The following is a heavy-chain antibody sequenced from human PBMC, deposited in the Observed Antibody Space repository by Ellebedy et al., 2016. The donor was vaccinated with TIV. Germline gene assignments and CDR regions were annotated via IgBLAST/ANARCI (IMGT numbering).Heavy chain of an antibody. Sequence: SETLSLTCTVSGGSISSSSYYWGWIRQPPGKGLEWIGSIYYSGSTYYNPSLKSRVTISVDTSKNQFSLKLSSVTAADTAVYYCARTGYSHRGYFDYWGQGTLVTVSS. V-gene: IGHV4-39*01. J-gene: IGHJ4*02. CDR1: GGSISSSSYY. CDR3: ARTGYSHRGYFDY. CDR2: IYYSGST. D-gene: IGHD5-18*01.